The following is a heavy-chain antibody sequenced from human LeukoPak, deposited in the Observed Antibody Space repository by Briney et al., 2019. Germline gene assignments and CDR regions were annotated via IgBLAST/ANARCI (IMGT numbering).Heavy chain of an antibody. Sequence: SETLSLTCSVSGDSVSRSDSYWDWIRQPPGKGLEWIGTIYYSGRTYYSPSLKSRFTMSVDPSNNQFSLNLRSVTAADTALYYCARRRYYDGSGYLEWGQGTLLSVSS. CDR2: IYYSGRT. J-gene: IGHJ1*01. V-gene: IGHV4-39*01. D-gene: IGHD3-22*01. CDR1: GDSVSRSDSY. CDR3: ARRRYYDGSGYLE.